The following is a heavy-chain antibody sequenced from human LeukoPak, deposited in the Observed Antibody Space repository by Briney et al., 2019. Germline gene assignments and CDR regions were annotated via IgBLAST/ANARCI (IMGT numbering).Heavy chain of an antibody. CDR2: IYSGGST. J-gene: IGHJ3*02. CDR1: GFTVSSNY. CDR3: ARDLSRSDAFDI. Sequence: GGSLRLSCAASGFTVSSNYMSWVRQAPGKGLEWVSVIYSGGSTYYADSVKGRFTISRDNSKNTLYLQMNSLRAEDTAVYYCARDLSRSDAFDIWGQGTMVTVSS. D-gene: IGHD2/OR15-2a*01. V-gene: IGHV3-53*01.